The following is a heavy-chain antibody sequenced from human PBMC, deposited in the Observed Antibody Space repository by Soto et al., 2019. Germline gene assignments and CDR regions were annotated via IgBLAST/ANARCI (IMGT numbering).Heavy chain of an antibody. Sequence: SEILSLPCAVSGGSISSGGYSRSWIRHPPGKGLEWIGYIYHSGSTYYNPSLKSRVTISVDRSKNQFSLKLSSVTAADTAVYYCAREISYGWFDTWGQGTLVTVSS. J-gene: IGHJ5*02. V-gene: IGHV4-30-2*01. CDR1: GGSISSGGYS. CDR3: AREISYGWFDT. CDR2: IYHSGST. D-gene: IGHD1-26*01.